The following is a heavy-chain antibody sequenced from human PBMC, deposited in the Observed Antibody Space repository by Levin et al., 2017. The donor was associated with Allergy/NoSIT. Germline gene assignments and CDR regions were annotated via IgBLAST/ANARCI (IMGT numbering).Heavy chain of an antibody. V-gene: IGHV1-18*01. Sequence: GESLKISCKASGYTFTTYGISWVRQAPGEGLEWKGWITTSNGNTKYAQKFQGRVTMTTDTSTSTAYVELRNLISDDTAVFYCARVRDGFLVDWGQGTLVTVSS. D-gene: IGHD3-3*01. CDR1: GYTFTTYG. CDR2: ITTSNGNT. CDR3: ARVRDGFLVD. J-gene: IGHJ4*02.